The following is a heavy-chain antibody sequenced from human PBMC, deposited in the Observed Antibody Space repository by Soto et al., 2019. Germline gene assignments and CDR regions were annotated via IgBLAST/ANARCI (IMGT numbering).Heavy chain of an antibody. D-gene: IGHD2-8*01. CDR1: GDSITSGDYY. CDR2: IYYSGNT. Sequence: VQLQESGPGLVKPSQTLSLTCTVSGDSITSGDYYWSWIRQPPGKGLEWIGYIYYSGNTNYNPSPTSRVIMSVDTSKNQFSLKLTAGTAADTAVYYCASFVGLLWGGVSPAESWGSYYFDNWGQGTLVTVSS. J-gene: IGHJ4*02. V-gene: IGHV4-30-4*01. CDR3: ASFVGLLWGGVSPAESWGSYYFDN.